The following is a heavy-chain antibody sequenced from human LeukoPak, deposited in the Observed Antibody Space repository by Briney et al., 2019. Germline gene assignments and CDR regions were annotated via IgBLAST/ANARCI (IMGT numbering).Heavy chain of an antibody. CDR1: GYSINSDYF. CDR2: IYHSGST. Sequence: PSETLSLTCAVSGYSINSDYFWGWIRQPPGKGLEWIGSIYHSGSTYYNPSLKSRVTISVFTSKNQFSLRLSSVTAADTAVYYCARILTISYYFHYWGQGALVTVSS. V-gene: IGHV4-38-2*01. J-gene: IGHJ4*02. D-gene: IGHD3-10*01. CDR3: ARILTISYYFHY.